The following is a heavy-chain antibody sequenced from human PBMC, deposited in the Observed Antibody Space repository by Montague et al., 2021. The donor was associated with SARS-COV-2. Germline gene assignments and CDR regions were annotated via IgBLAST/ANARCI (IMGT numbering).Heavy chain of an antibody. CDR1: GWSLSGYY. V-gene: IGHV4-34*01. CDR2: ISHSGST. D-gene: IGHD2-2*01. Sequence: SETLSLTCAVYGWSLSGYYWSWIRQPPGEGLEWIAEISHSGSTSYNPSLKSRVTISVDTSKNQFSLKLSSATAADTAVYYCARVPHRLLFVPRYYGMDVWGQGTTVTVSS. J-gene: IGHJ6*02. CDR3: ARVPHRLLFVPRYYGMDV.